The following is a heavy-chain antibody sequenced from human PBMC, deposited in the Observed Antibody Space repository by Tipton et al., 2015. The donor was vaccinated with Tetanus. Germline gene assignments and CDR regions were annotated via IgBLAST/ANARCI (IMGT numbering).Heavy chain of an antibody. CDR2: VNGDNGIT. Sequence: QVQLVQSGAEVKKPGASVKVSCKASGYTFTSFGINWVRQAPGQGLEWMGCVNGDNGITKYSQKFQGRATITRDTSASTGYMTLSSLRSEDTAVYYCARVVRGSGSRIRAVDHWGQGTLVIVSS. J-gene: IGHJ4*02. CDR3: ARVVRGSGSRIRAVDH. V-gene: IGHV1-18*01. D-gene: IGHD3-10*01. CDR1: GYTFTSFG.